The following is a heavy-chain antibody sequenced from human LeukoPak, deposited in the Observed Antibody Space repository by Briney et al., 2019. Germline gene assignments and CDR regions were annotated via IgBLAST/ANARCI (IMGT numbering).Heavy chain of an antibody. CDR2: INHSGST. Sequence: SETLSLTCAVYGGSFSGYYWSWIRQPPGKGLEWIGEINHSGSTNYNPSLKSRVTISVDTSKNQFSLKLSSVTAADTAVYYCARGGDLGYCSGGSCYLAYYFDYWGQGTLVTVSS. D-gene: IGHD2-15*01. CDR3: ARGGDLGYCSGGSCYLAYYFDY. V-gene: IGHV4-34*01. J-gene: IGHJ4*02. CDR1: GGSFSGYY.